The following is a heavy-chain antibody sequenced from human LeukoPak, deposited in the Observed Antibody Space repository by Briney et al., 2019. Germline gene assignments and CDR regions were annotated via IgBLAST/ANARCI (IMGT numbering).Heavy chain of an antibody. J-gene: IGHJ4*02. CDR2: IYYSGSA. CDR1: GGSVSSGSYY. D-gene: IGHD3-16*01. CDR3: ARGALVLGDDY. V-gene: IGHV4-61*01. Sequence: SETLSLTCTVSGGSVSSGSYYWRWIRQPPGKGLEWIGYIYYSGSANYNPSLKRRVTISVDTSKNQFSLELCTETAADTAVYYCARGALVLGDDYWGQGTLVTVSS.